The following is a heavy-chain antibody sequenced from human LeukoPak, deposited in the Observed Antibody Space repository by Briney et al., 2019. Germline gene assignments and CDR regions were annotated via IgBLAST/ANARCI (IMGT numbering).Heavy chain of an antibody. CDR1: GFTFSSYA. Sequence: GGSLRLSCAASGFTFSSYAMSWVRQAPGKGLEWVSAISGSGGSTYYADSVKGRFTISRDNSKNTLYLQMNSLRAEDTAVYYCAKGANDFWSGYLFHYYYYMDVWGKGTTVTVSS. CDR3: AKGANDFWSGYLFHYYYYMDV. J-gene: IGHJ6*03. D-gene: IGHD3-3*01. CDR2: ISGSGGST. V-gene: IGHV3-23*01.